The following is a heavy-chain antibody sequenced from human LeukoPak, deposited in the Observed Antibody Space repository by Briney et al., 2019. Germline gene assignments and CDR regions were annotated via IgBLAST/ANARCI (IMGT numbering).Heavy chain of an antibody. J-gene: IGHJ5*02. CDR1: GFTFSSYA. CDR2: ISGSGGST. V-gene: IGHV3-23*01. Sequence: GGSLRLSCAASGFTFSSYAMSWVRQAPGKGLEWVSAISGSGGSTYYADSVKGRFTISRDNSKNTLYLQMNSLRAEDTAVYYCAKDVVVPAATTIGWFDPWGQGTLVTVSS. CDR3: AKDVVVPAATTIGWFDP. D-gene: IGHD2-2*01.